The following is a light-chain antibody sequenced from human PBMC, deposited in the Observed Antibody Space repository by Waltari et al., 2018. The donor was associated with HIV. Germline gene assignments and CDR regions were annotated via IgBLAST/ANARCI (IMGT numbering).Light chain of an antibody. Sequence: QSALTQPPSASGSPGQSVTISCTGTSSDVGGYNYVSWYQQHPGKAPKLMIYEVSQRPSGVPDRFSGSKSGTSASLAISGLRSEDEADYHCTAWDDSLSGVVFGGGTKLTVL. CDR2: EVS. V-gene: IGLV2-8*01. CDR1: SSDVGGYNY. CDR3: TAWDDSLSGVV. J-gene: IGLJ2*01.